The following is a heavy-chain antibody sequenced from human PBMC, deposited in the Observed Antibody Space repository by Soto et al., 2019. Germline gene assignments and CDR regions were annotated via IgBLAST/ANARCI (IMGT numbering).Heavy chain of an antibody. CDR2: INPNSGGT. CDR1: GYTFTGYY. Sequence: ASVKVSCKASGYTFTGYYMHWVRQAPGQGLEWMGWINPNSGGTNYAQKFQGWVTMTRDTSISTAYMELSRLRSDDTAVYYCARGVSAVAGTALDYWGQGTLVTVSS. CDR3: ARGVSAVAGTALDY. V-gene: IGHV1-2*04. D-gene: IGHD6-19*01. J-gene: IGHJ4*02.